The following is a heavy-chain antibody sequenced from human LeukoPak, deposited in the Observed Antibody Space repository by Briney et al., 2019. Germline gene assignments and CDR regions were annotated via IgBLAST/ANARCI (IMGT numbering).Heavy chain of an antibody. D-gene: IGHD3-3*01. CDR2: INPNSGGT. CDR3: ARAYGTISGVVTRYYMDV. Sequence: ASVKVSCKASGYTFTGYYMHWVRQAPGQGLEWMGWINPNSGGTNYAQKLQGRVTMTRDTSISTAYMELSRLRSDDTAVYYCARAYGTISGVVTRYYMDVWGKGTTVTVSS. J-gene: IGHJ6*03. CDR1: GYTFTGYY. V-gene: IGHV1-2*02.